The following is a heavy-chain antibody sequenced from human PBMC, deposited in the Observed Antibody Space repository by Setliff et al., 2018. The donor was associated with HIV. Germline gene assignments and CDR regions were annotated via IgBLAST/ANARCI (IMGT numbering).Heavy chain of an antibody. CDR2: IYSTDGST. CDR1: GFTFSRSA. CDR3: ASLGGAGYSSDWYALDAFDI. V-gene: IGHV3-23*05. D-gene: IGHD6-19*01. Sequence: QAGGSLRLSCAASGFTFSRSAMSWVRQTPGRGLEWVSSIYSTDGSTYYADSVKGRFTISRDNSKNTLYLQMNSLRAEDTALYYCASLGGAGYSSDWYALDAFDIWGQGTMVTVSS. J-gene: IGHJ3*02.